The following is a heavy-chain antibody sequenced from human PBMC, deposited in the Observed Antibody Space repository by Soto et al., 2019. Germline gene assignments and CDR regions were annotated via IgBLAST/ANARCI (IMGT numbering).Heavy chain of an antibody. CDR1: GGPMNSYD. D-gene: IGHD3-16*01. Sequence: PSETLSLTCTVSGGPMNSYDWSWIRRPPGKGLEWLGYISHTGSTNYNPSLKSRVTISLDTSKNLFTLKLSTVTAADTAVYYCATLAPSYHYVMDVWGQGTTVTVSS. V-gene: IGHV4-59*08. J-gene: IGHJ6*02. CDR2: ISHTGST. CDR3: ATLAPSYHYVMDV.